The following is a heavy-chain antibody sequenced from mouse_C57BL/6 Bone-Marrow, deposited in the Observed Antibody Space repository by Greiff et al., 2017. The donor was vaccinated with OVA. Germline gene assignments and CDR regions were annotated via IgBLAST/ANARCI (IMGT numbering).Heavy chain of an antibody. J-gene: IGHJ2*01. CDR3: TTYRY. CDR2: IDPENGDT. V-gene: IGHV14-4*01. Sequence: EVHLVESGAELVRPGASVKLSCTASGFNIKDDYMHWVKERPEQGLEWIGWIDPENGDTEYASKFQGKATITADTSSKTVYLHLRSLTSEDTAVYYCTTYRYWGQGTTLTVSS. CDR1: GFNIKDDY.